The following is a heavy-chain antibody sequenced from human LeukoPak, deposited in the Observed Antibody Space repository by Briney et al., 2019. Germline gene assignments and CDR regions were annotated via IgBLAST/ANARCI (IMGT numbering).Heavy chain of an antibody. D-gene: IGHD3-10*01. CDR1: GFTFSSYG. Sequence: GGSLRLSCGVSGFTFSSYGMHWVRQAPGKGLEWVAYIRYDGSNRHYADSVKGRFTISRDNSKNTLYLQMNSLRVEDTAVYYCAKGGRITMLRGVQRDHYFGYWGQGTLVTVSS. CDR2: IRYDGSNR. J-gene: IGHJ4*02. V-gene: IGHV3-30*02. CDR3: AKGGRITMLRGVQRDHYFGY.